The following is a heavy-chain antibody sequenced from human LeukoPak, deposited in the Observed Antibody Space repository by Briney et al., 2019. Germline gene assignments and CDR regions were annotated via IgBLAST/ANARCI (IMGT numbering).Heavy chain of an antibody. J-gene: IGHJ6*03. CDR1: GYTFTCYY. D-gene: IGHD3-10*01. V-gene: IGHV1-46*01. CDR2: INPSGGST. Sequence: ASVKVSCKASGYTFTCYYMHWVRQAPGQGLEWMGIINPSGGSTSYAQKFQGRVTMTRNTSISTAYMELSSLRSEDTAVYYCARVSMVRGVIIDYYYYYMDVWGKGTTVTVSS. CDR3: ARVSMVRGVIIDYYYYYMDV.